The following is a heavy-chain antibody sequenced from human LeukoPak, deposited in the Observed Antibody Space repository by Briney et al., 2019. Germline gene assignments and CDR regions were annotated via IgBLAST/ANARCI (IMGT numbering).Heavy chain of an antibody. CDR3: ARGHPGLPSARRLFDLNLRAFDY. Sequence: PSETLSLTCTVSGGSISSSSYYWGWIRQPPGKGLEWIGSIYYSGSTYYNPSLKSRVTISVDTSKNQFSLKLSSVTAADTAVYYCARGHPGLPSARRLFDLNLRAFDYWGQGTLVTVSS. J-gene: IGHJ4*02. D-gene: IGHD2-15*01. CDR1: GGSISSSSYY. V-gene: IGHV4-39*07. CDR2: IYYSGST.